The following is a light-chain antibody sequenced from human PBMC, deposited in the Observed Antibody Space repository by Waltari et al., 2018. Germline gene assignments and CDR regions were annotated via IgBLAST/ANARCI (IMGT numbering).Light chain of an antibody. V-gene: IGLV3-1*01. CDR2: QDS. CDR1: KLGNRF. CDR3: QAWDSNTEV. Sequence: SYELTQPPSVSVSPGQTASITCSGDKLGNRFASWFQQKAGRSPVLVIYQDSRRPSGIPERFSGSNAGNTATLTISGPQPMDEADYYCQAWDSNTEVFGGGTKLTVL. J-gene: IGLJ2*01.